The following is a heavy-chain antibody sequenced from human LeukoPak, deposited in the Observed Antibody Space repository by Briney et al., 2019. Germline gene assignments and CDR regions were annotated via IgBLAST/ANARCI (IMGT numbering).Heavy chain of an antibody. CDR3: ARHYYDSSELFDY. D-gene: IGHD3-22*01. J-gene: IGHJ4*02. CDR1: GGSISSYY. Sequence: SETLSLTCTVSGGSISSYYWSWIRQPPVKGLEWIGYIYYSGSTNYNPSLKSRVTISVDTSKNQFSLKLSSVTAADTAVYYCARHYYDSSELFDYWGQGTLVTVSS. CDR2: IYYSGST. V-gene: IGHV4-59*08.